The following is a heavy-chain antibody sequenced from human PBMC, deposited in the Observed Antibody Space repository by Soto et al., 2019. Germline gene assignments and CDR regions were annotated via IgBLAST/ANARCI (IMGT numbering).Heavy chain of an antibody. J-gene: IGHJ4*02. CDR2: ISGSGGST. CDR1: GFTFSSYA. Sequence: EVQLLESGGGLVQPGGSLRLSCAASGFTFSSYAMSWVRQAPGKGLEWVSAISGSGGSTYYADSVKGRFTISRDNSKNTLYLQMNSLRAEDTAIYYCAKDPVRITILYYFDYWGQGTLVTVSS. V-gene: IGHV3-23*01. CDR3: AKDPVRITILYYFDY. D-gene: IGHD3-9*01.